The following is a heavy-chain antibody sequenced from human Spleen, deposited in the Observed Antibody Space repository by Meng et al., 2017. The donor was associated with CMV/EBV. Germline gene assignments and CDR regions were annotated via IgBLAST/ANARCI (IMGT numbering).Heavy chain of an antibody. CDR2: INPNSGGT. J-gene: IGHJ4*02. CDR3: ALGIAVAGTPFDY. Sequence: ASVKVSCKASGYTFIGYYMHWVRQAAGQGLEWMGWINPNSGGTNYAQKFQGRVIMTRETYISTTHMELSRLGSDYTAVYYCALGIAVAGTPFDYWGQGTLVTVSS. V-gene: IGHV1-2*02. CDR1: GYTFIGYY. D-gene: IGHD6-19*01.